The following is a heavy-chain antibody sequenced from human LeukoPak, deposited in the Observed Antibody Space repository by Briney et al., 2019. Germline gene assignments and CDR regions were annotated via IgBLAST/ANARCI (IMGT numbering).Heavy chain of an antibody. J-gene: IGHJ4*02. D-gene: IGHD3-3*01. V-gene: IGHV3-30-3*01. Sequence: PGRSLRLSCAASEFTFSSHVMHWVRQAPGKGLEWVAVISYDGSNKYYADSVKGRFTISRDNSKNTLYLQMNSLRAEDTAVYYCAKDPPGFGVVIYWGQGTLVTVSS. CDR1: EFTFSSHV. CDR3: AKDPPGFGVVIY. CDR2: ISYDGSNK.